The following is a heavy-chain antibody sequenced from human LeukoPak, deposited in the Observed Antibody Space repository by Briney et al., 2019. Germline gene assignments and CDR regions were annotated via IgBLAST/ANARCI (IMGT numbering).Heavy chain of an antibody. CDR3: AKELDRSPSFDY. V-gene: IGHV3-23*01. J-gene: IGHJ4*02. CDR2: ISGRGGRT. Sequence: GGSLRLSCAASGFNFSSCAMTWVRQARGKGLEWVSSISGRGGRTYYADSVKGRFTISRDNSKNTLYLQMNSLRAEDTAVYYCAKELDRSPSFDYRGQGTLVTVSS. D-gene: IGHD1-1*01. CDR1: GFNFSSCA.